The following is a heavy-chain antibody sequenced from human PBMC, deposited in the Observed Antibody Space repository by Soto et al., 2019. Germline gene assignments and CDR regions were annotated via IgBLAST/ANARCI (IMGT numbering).Heavy chain of an antibody. V-gene: IGHV4-4*07. D-gene: IGHD5-12*01. CDR2: IYSTGST. CDR3: ARLGDPGGYDLDY. CDR1: GGSISSFY. J-gene: IGHJ4*02. Sequence: QVQLQESGPGLVKPSETLSLTCTVSGGSISSFYWSWIRQPAGKGLEWIGRIYSTGSTNYNPSLKSRVTMSVDTSKNQFSLKLSSVTAADTAVYYCARLGDPGGYDLDYWGQGTLVTVSS.